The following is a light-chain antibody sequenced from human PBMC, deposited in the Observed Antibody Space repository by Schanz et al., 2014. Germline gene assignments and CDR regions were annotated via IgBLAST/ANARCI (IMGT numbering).Light chain of an antibody. V-gene: IGLV2-11*01. Sequence: QSALTQPRSVSGSPGQSVTISCAGTTSDVGGYNYVSWYQHHPGKVPKLIIYDVSKRPSGVPDRFSGSKSGNTASLTISGLQAEDEAGYYCSSYAGSNIYWVFGGGTKLTVL. CDR1: TSDVGGYNY. CDR3: SSYAGSNIYWV. J-gene: IGLJ3*02. CDR2: DVS.